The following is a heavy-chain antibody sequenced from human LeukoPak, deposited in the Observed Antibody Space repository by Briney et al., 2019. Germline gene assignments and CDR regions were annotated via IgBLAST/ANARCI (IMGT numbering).Heavy chain of an antibody. V-gene: IGHV4-39*01. J-gene: IGHJ5*02. D-gene: IGHD3-22*01. CDR3: ARYISKGDYDSSGWGYNWFDP. Sequence: PSETLSLTCTVSGGSISSSSYYWGWIRQPPGKGLEWIGSIYYSGSTYYNPSLKSRVTISVDTSKNQFSLKLSSVTAADTAVYYCARYISKGDYDSSGWGYNWFDPWAREPWSPSPQ. CDR2: IYYSGST. CDR1: GGSISSSSYY.